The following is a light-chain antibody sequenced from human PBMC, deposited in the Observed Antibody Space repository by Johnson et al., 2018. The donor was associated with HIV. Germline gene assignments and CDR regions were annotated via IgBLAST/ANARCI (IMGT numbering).Light chain of an antibody. J-gene: IGLJ1*01. CDR2: DNN. Sequence: QSVLTQPPSVSAAPGQKVAISCSGSSSNIGNNYVSWYQQVPGTAPKLLIYDNNRRPSGNPDRFSGSKSGSLATLGITGLQTGDEADYYCGTGDTSLRTCFFGTGTKVTVL. CDR1: SSNIGNNY. CDR3: GTGDTSLRTCF. V-gene: IGLV1-51*01.